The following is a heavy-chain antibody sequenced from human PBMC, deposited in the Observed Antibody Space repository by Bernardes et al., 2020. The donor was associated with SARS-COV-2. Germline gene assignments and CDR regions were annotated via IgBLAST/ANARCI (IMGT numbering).Heavy chain of an antibody. D-gene: IGHD3-22*01. CDR1: GFTFSSYA. CDR3: AKNYDSSGYPDY. J-gene: IGHJ4*02. CDR2: ISGSGGST. V-gene: IGHV3-23*01. Sequence: GGSLRLSCAASGFTFSSYAMSWVRQAPGKGLEWVSVISGSGGSTYYADSVKGRFTISRDNSKNTLYLQMNSLRAEDTAVYYCAKNYDSSGYPDYWGQGTLVTVSS.